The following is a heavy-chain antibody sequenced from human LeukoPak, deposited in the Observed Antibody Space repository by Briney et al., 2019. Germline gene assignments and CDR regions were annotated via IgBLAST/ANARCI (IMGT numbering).Heavy chain of an antibody. CDR1: GFTFSSYA. Sequence: GGSLRLSCAASGFTFSSYAMRWVRQAPGKGLEWVSAISSRSDSTYYADSVKGRFTVSRDNSKNTLYLQMNSLRAEDTAVYYCAKPPDSSGYSYFDYWGQGTLVTVSS. J-gene: IGHJ4*02. CDR3: AKPPDSSGYSYFDY. CDR2: ISSRSDST. D-gene: IGHD3-22*01. V-gene: IGHV3-23*01.